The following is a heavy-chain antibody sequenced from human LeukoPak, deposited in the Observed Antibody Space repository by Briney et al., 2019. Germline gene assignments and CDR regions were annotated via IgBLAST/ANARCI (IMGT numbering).Heavy chain of an antibody. Sequence: GASVKVSCKASGYTFTSYGISWVRQAPGQGLEWMGWISAYNGNTNYAQKLQGRVTMTTDTSTSTAYMELRSLRSEDTAVYYCARDQIGYCSSTSCYNYYYYGMDVWGQGTTVTVSS. J-gene: IGHJ6*02. D-gene: IGHD2-2*02. CDR1: GYTFTSYG. CDR3: ARDQIGYCSSTSCYNYYYYGMDV. V-gene: IGHV1-18*01. CDR2: ISAYNGNT.